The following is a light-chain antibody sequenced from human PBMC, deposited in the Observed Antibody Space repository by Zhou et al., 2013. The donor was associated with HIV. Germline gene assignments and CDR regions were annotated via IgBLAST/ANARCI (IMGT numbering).Light chain of an antibody. CDR2: DVS. Sequence: IQMTQSPSSLSASVGDRVTITCRASQGITSALAWYQQKPGKAPKLLIYDVSTLESGVPSRFSGSGSGTDFTLTISSLQPDDFATYYCQHYNSYPWTFGQGTKVEIK. CDR3: QHYNSYPWT. V-gene: IGKV1-13*02. CDR1: QGITSA. J-gene: IGKJ1*01.